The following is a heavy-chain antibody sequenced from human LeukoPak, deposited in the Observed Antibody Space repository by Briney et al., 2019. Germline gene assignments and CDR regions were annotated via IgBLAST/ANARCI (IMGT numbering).Heavy chain of an antibody. D-gene: IGHD3-10*01. V-gene: IGHV2-5*02. CDR1: GFSLSTSGVG. Sequence: ESGPTLVKPTQILTLTCTFSGFSLSTSGVGVGSIRKPPGKALEWLALIYWDDDKRYSPSLKSRLTITKDTSKNQVVLTMTNMDPVDTATYYCAHIWGSGSYYMGYYYGMDVWGKGTTVTVSS. J-gene: IGHJ6*04. CDR3: AHIWGSGSYYMGYYYGMDV. CDR2: IYWDDDK.